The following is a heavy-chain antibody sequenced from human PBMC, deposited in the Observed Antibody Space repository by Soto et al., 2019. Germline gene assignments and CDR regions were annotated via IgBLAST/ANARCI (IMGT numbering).Heavy chain of an antibody. CDR3: GREDQGGRSGWFDP. Sequence: QVQLVQSGAEVKKPGSSVKVSCKASGGTFSSYAISWVRQAPGQGLEWMGGIIPIFGTANYAQKFQGRVTITADEATTTDYMELKSLRSEDTAVYYCGREDQGGRSGWFDPWGQGTLVTVSS. CDR2: IIPIFGTA. CDR1: GGTFSSYA. D-gene: IGHD2-2*01. V-gene: IGHV1-69*01. J-gene: IGHJ5*02.